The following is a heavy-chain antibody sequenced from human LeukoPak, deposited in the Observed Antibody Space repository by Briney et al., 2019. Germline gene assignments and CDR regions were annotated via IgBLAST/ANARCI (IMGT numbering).Heavy chain of an antibody. J-gene: IGHJ3*02. CDR3: ARAVAYGAFDI. D-gene: IGHD6-19*01. CDR2: ISYDGSNK. CDR1: GFTFSSYA. Sequence: GGSLRLSCAASGFTFSSYAMHWVRQAPGKGLEWVAVISYDGSNKYYADSVKGRFTISRDNSKNTLYLQMNSLRAEDTAVYYCARAVAYGAFDIWGQGTMVTVSS. V-gene: IGHV3-30-3*01.